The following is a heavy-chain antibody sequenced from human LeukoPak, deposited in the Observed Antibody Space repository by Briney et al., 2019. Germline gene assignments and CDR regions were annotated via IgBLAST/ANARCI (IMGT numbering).Heavy chain of an antibody. CDR1: GFTFSSYT. CDR2: ISYDGSNK. J-gene: IGHJ5*02. V-gene: IGHV3-30-3*01. Sequence: PGGSLRLSCAASGFTFSSYTIHWVRQAPGKGLEWVTIISYDGSNKYYADSVEGRFTISRDNSKNTLYLQMNSLRAEDTAVYYCARGGQGYDLNWFDPWGQGTLVTVSS. CDR3: ARGGQGYDLNWFDP. D-gene: IGHD3-3*01.